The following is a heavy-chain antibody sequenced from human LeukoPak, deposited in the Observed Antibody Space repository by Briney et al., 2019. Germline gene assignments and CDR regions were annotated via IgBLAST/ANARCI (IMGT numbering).Heavy chain of an antibody. J-gene: IGHJ4*02. V-gene: IGHV3-49*03. CDR3: ARLIVVVVAASSYFDS. D-gene: IGHD2-15*01. CDR2: IRTKNNGATA. CDR1: GFTFGEDG. Sequence: GGSLRLSCTASGFTFGEDGLSWLRQAPGKGLEWLGFIRTKNNGATAEYAASVKGRFSISRDDSKSIAYLQMNSLKTEDTAVYYCARLIVVVVAASSYFDSWGQGTRVTVSS.